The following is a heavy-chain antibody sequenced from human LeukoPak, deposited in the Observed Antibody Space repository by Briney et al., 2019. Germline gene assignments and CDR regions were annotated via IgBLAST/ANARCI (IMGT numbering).Heavy chain of an antibody. D-gene: IGHD3-10*01. CDR1: GGSISSYY. CDR3: ARGIVRGVSAPDI. V-gene: IGHV4-59*01. Sequence: SETLSLTCTVSGGSISSYYWSWIRQPPGKGLEWIGYIYYSGSTNYNPSLKSRVTISVDTSKNQFSLKLSSVTAADTAIYYCARGIVRGVSAPDIWGQGTMVTVSS. CDR2: IYYSGST. J-gene: IGHJ3*02.